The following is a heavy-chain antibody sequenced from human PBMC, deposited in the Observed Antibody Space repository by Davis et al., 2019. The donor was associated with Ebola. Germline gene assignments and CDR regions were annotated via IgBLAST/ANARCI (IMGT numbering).Heavy chain of an antibody. CDR2: INPNNGGT. CDR3: ARDRRVSSRSSRWGWFDP. CDR1: GYTFTGYY. D-gene: IGHD6-6*01. Sequence: AASVKVSCKASGYTFTGYYTHWVRQAPGQGLEWMGQINPNNGGTNYAQKFQGRVTMTRDTSISTAYMELRRLTSDDTAVYYCARDRRVSSRSSRWGWFDPWGHGTLVTVSS. V-gene: IGHV1-2*06. J-gene: IGHJ5*02.